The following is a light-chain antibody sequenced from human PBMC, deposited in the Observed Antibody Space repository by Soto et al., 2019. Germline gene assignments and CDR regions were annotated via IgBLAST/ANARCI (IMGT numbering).Light chain of an antibody. Sequence: DIQMTQSPSAMSASVGDRVTITCRASQDISIYLAWFQQKPGEVPKRLIYPASSLQRGVPSRFSGTGSGTEFTLTISSLQPEDFATYYCLQHSSFPRTFGQGTKLEIK. CDR3: LQHSSFPRT. CDR2: PAS. CDR1: QDISIY. V-gene: IGKV1-17*03. J-gene: IGKJ2*01.